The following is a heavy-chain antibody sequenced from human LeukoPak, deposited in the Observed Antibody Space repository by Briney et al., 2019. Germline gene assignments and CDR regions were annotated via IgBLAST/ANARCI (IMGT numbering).Heavy chain of an antibody. D-gene: IGHD5-18*01. V-gene: IGHV3-7*03. J-gene: IGHJ4*02. CDR2: IKEDGSEK. Sequence: GGSLRLSCAASGFSFRSYWMSWVRQAPGKGLEWVANIKEDGSEKYYVDSVKGRFTISRDSAKNSLYLQMNSLRVEDTAVYYCARDHNYGSDYWGQGTLVTVSS. CDR1: GFSFRSYW. CDR3: ARDHNYGSDY.